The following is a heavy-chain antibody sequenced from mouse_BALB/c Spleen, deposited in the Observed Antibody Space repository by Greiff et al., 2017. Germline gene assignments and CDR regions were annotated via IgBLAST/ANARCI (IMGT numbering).Heavy chain of an antibody. D-gene: IGHD4-1*01. CDR3: ASETGTYFDY. CDR1: GFTFSSYG. V-gene: IGHV5-6-3*01. Sequence: DVQLVESGGGLVKPGGSLKLSCAASGFTFSSYGLSWVRQTPDKRLELVATINSNGGSTYYPDSVKGRFTISRDNAKNTLYLQMSSLKSEDTAMYYCASETGTYFDYWGQGTTLTVSS. J-gene: IGHJ2*01. CDR2: INSNGGST.